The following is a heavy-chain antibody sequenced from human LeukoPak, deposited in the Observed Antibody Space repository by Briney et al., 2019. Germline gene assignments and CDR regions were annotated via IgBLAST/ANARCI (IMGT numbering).Heavy chain of an antibody. Sequence: PGGSLRLSCAASGFTFSSYWMSWVRQAPGKGLECVAKIKPDGSDKFYEDSVKGRFTISRDNAKNSLYLQMNSLTAEDTAVYYCAREDFWRFDYWGQGTMVTASS. CDR1: GFTFSSYW. CDR2: IKPDGSDK. D-gene: IGHD3-3*01. J-gene: IGHJ4*02. CDR3: AREDFWRFDY. V-gene: IGHV3-7*01.